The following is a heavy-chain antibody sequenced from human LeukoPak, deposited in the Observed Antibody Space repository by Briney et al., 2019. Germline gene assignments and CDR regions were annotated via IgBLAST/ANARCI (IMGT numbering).Heavy chain of an antibody. CDR1: GFTFSSYS. CDR2: IGSSSSTT. Sequence: GGSLRLSCAASGFTFSSYSMNWVRQAPGKGLEWVSYIGSSSSTTYYADSVKGRFTISRDNAKNSLYLQMNSLRAEDTALYHCARGSRIVGEPSRGAFDIWGQGTMVTVSS. J-gene: IGHJ3*02. D-gene: IGHD1-26*01. CDR3: ARGSRIVGEPSRGAFDI. V-gene: IGHV3-48*04.